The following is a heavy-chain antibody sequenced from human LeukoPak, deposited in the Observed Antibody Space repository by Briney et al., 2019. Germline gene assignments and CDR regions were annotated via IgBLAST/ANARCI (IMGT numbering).Heavy chain of an antibody. Sequence: GGSLRLSCAASGFTFSSYEMNWVRQAPGKGLEWVSYISSSGSTIYYADSVKGRFTISRDNAKNSLYLQMNSLRAEDTAVYYCARVPLYSGSYDDFDYWGQGTLVTVSS. CDR3: ARVPLYSGSYDDFDY. CDR1: GFTFSSYE. V-gene: IGHV3-48*03. CDR2: ISSSGSTI. J-gene: IGHJ4*02. D-gene: IGHD1-26*01.